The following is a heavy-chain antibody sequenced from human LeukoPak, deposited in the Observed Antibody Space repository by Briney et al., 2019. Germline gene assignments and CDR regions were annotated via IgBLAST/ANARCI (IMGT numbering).Heavy chain of an antibody. CDR2: IGHGAAAL. CDR1: AFTFTSAG. D-gene: IGHD1-1*01. V-gene: IGHV3-21*01. CDR3: ARDPYTGSMFDY. J-gene: IGHJ4*01. Sequence: GRCLRLSCVTSAFTFTSAGTSWGRQAAGNGLEWVVFIGHGAAALFYGDSVKGRFNTSRDDAKGSVYLQMNSLTVDDTAVYFCARDPYTGSMFDYWGHGTLVTVSS.